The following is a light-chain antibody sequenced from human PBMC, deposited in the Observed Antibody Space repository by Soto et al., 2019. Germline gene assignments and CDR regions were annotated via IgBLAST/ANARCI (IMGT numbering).Light chain of an antibody. Sequence: QSALTQPPSASGSPGQSVTISCIGTSSDVGRYNYVSWYQQHPGKAPKFMMYEVSKRPSGVPDRFSGSKSGNTAFLTVSGLRAEDEADYYCSSYAGSSVVFGGGTKLTVL. CDR2: EVS. CDR1: SSDVGRYNY. V-gene: IGLV2-8*01. J-gene: IGLJ2*01. CDR3: SSYAGSSVV.